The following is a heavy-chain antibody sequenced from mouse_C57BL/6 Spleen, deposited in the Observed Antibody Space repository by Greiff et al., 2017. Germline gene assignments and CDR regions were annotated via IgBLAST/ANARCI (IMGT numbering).Heavy chain of an antibody. CDR2: IWSGGST. Sequence: VQLKESGPGLVQPSQSLSITCTVSGFSLTSYGVHWVRQSPGKGLEWLGVIWSGGSTDYNAAFISRLRISKNNSKSQVFFKRNSLQADDTAIYYCASPVGPHYAMDYWGQGTSVTVSS. V-gene: IGHV2-2*01. J-gene: IGHJ4*01. CDR1: GFSLTSYG. CDR3: ASPVGPHYAMDY.